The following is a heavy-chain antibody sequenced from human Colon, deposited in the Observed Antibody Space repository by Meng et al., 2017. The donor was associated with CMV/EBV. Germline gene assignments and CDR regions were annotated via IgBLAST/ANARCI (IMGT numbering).Heavy chain of an antibody. V-gene: IGHV3-21*01. J-gene: IGHJ4*02. D-gene: IGHD4-17*01. CDR2: ISSRKSHI. Sequence: GESLKISCAASGLTFASHTMTWVRQAPGKGLEWVSSISSRKSHIYYADSVKGRFTISRDDAQNSLSLQMNSLRAEDSAVYYCARVEGSVTSPLDYWGQGTLVTVSS. CDR1: GLTFASHT. CDR3: ARVEGSVTSPLDY.